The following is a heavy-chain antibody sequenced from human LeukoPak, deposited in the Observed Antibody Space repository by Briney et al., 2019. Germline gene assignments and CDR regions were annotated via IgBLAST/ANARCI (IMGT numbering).Heavy chain of an antibody. D-gene: IGHD2-21*02. J-gene: IGHJ4*02. V-gene: IGHV4-34*01. Sequence: SETLSLTCAVYGGSFSGYYWSWIRQPPGKGLEWIGEINHSGSTNYNPSLKSRVTISVDTSKNQFSLKLSSVTAADTAVYYCARSIVVVTAIQPFDYWGQGTLVSVSS. CDR2: INHSGST. CDR1: GGSFSGYY. CDR3: ARSIVVVTAIQPFDY.